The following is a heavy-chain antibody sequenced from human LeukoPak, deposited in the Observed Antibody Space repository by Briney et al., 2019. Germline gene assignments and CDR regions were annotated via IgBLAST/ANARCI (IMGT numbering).Heavy chain of an antibody. D-gene: IGHD6-13*01. J-gene: IGHJ6*03. CDR3: ARLIAAGVNYYYYYYMDV. CDR2: IYTSGRT. V-gene: IGHV4-4*09. Sequence: PSETLSLTCTVSVGSISSYYWSWIRQPPGKGLEWIGDIYTSGRTNYNPSLKSRVTISVDTSKNQFSLKLSSVTAADTAVYYCARLIAAGVNYYYYYYMDVWGKGTTVTVSS. CDR1: VGSISSYY.